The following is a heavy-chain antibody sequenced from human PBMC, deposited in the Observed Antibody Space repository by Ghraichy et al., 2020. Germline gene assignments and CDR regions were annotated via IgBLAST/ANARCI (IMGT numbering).Heavy chain of an antibody. D-gene: IGHD2/OR15-2a*01. J-gene: IGHJ3*02. CDR1: GGSISSYY. V-gene: IGHV4-4*07. Sequence: SETLSLTCTVSGGSISSYYWSWIRQPAGKGLEWIGRIYTSGSSNYNPSLKSRVTMSVDTSKNQFSLKLRSVTAADTAVYYCARDPSTFIYEYGFDIWGQGTMVTVSS. CDR3: ARDPSTFIYEYGFDI. CDR2: IYTSGSS.